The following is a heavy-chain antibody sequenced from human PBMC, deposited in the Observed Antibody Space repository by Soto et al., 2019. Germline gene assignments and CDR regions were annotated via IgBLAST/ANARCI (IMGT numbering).Heavy chain of an antibody. J-gene: IGHJ6*02. CDR1: GYTFTSYD. Sequence: QVQLVQSGAEVKKPGASVKVSCKASGYTFTSYDINWVRQATGQGLEWMGWMNPNSGNTGYAQKSXGXXTMNRNTSIXTXXXEXXSLRSEDTAVYYCARWSSITIFGVVITGNYYGMDVWGQGTTVTVSS. CDR3: ARWSSITIFGVVITGNYYGMDV. CDR2: MNPNSGNT. D-gene: IGHD3-3*01. V-gene: IGHV1-8*01.